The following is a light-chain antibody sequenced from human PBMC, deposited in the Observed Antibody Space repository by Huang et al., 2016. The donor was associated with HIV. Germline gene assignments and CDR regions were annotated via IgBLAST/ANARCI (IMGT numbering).Light chain of an antibody. Sequence: DIQMTQSPSSLSASVGDRVTIPCRASQSISSYLNWYQQRPEKAPSRLSYAASSLQSGVPSRFSGSGSGTYFTLTISSLQPEDFAAYYCQQIYSTSITFGQGTRLEIK. CDR2: AAS. CDR3: QQIYSTSIT. J-gene: IGKJ5*01. CDR1: QSISSY. V-gene: IGKV1-39*01.